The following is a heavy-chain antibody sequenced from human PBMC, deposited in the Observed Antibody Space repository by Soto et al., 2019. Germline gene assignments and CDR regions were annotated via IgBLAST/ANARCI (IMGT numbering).Heavy chain of an antibody. Sequence: ASVKVSCKASGGTFSSYAISWVRQAPGQGLEWMGGIIPIFGTANYAQKFQGRVTITADESTSTAYMELSSLRSEDTAVYYCARGGIVVVPAAIHDYYYGMDVWG. D-gene: IGHD2-2*02. CDR2: IIPIFGTA. V-gene: IGHV1-69*13. CDR1: GGTFSSYA. J-gene: IGHJ6*02. CDR3: ARGGIVVVPAAIHDYYYGMDV.